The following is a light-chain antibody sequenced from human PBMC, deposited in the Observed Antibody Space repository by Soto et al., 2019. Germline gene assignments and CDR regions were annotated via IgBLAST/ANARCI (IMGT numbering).Light chain of an antibody. CDR3: QSYDSSLSGSVV. Sequence: QSVLTQPPSVSGAPGQRVIISCTGSSSNIGIGYDVHWYQQLPGTAPRLLIFGNNNRPSGVPDRFSGSKSGTSASLAITGLQAEDEGHYYCQSYDSSLSGSVVFGGVTKLTVL. CDR2: GNN. V-gene: IGLV1-40*01. CDR1: SSNIGIGYD. J-gene: IGLJ2*01.